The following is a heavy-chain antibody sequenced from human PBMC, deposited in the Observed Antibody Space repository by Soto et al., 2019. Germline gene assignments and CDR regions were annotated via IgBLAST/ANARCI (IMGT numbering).Heavy chain of an antibody. CDR2: IYYNGNT. CDR1: GFTVTNNH. V-gene: IGHV3-53*01. Sequence: VQLVESGGGLIQPGGSLRLSCAASGFTVTNNHMTWVRQAPGRGPEWVSTIYYNGNTFYADSVKGRFTISRDNSTNMLYLQMNSLRAEDTALYYCATVGDTTQDGYWGQGTLVTVSS. D-gene: IGHD1-1*01. J-gene: IGHJ4*02. CDR3: ATVGDTTQDGY.